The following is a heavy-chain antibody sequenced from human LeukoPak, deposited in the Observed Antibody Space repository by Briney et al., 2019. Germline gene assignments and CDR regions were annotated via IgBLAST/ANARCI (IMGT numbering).Heavy chain of an antibody. CDR2: IYPGDSDT. CDR3: ARLHSRNPGGGYSPGGAFDI. J-gene: IGHJ3*02. CDR1: GYSFTSYW. D-gene: IGHD5-18*01. Sequence: GESLKISCKGSGYSFTSYWIGWVRQMPGKGLEWMGIIYPGDSDTRYSPSFQGQVTISADKSISTAYLQWSSLKASDTAMYYCARLHSRNPGGGYSPGGAFDIWGQGTMVTVSS. V-gene: IGHV5-51*01.